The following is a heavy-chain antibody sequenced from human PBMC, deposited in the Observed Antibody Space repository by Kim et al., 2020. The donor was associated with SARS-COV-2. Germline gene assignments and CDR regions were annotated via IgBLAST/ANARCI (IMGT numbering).Heavy chain of an antibody. J-gene: IGHJ4*02. CDR2: ISSSGNTI. D-gene: IGHD6-6*01. Sequence: GGSLRLSCAASGFTFSSYEMNWVRQAPGKGLEWVSYISSSGNTIYYADSVKGRFTISRDNAKNSLYLQMNSLRAEDTAVYYCARAGRRYRSSDYWGQGTLVTVSS. V-gene: IGHV3-48*03. CDR1: GFTFSSYE. CDR3: ARAGRRYRSSDY.